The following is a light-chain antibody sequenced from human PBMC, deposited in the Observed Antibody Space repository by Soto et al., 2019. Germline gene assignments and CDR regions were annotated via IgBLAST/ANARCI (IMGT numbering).Light chain of an antibody. V-gene: IGKV3-11*01. CDR2: DAS. J-gene: IGKJ4*02. CDR3: QQRSNWPPEVT. CDR1: QSVSSY. Sequence: EIVLTQSPATLSLSPGERATLSCRASQSVSSYLAWYQQKPGQAPRLLIYDASNRATGIPDRFSGSGSGTDFTLTISRLEPEDFAVYYCQQRSNWPPEVTFGGGTKVEI.